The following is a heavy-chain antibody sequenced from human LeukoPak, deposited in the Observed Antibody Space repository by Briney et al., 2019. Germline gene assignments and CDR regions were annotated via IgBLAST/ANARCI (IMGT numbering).Heavy chain of an antibody. V-gene: IGHV3-30*04. CDR3: AKVTGIAAAGRVDY. CDR1: GFTFSGYA. J-gene: IGHJ4*02. D-gene: IGHD6-13*01. Sequence: PGRSLRLSCAASGFTFSGYAMHWVRQAPGKGLEWVAVISYDGRNKYYADSVKGRFTISRDNSKNTLYLQMNSLRAEDTAVYYCAKVTGIAAAGRVDYWGQGTLVTVSS. CDR2: ISYDGRNK.